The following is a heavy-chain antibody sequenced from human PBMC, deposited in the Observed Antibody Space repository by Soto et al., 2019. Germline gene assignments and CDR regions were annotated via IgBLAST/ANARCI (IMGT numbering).Heavy chain of an antibody. J-gene: IGHJ6*02. CDR3: ARGGKDCTNGVCSLYGMDV. V-gene: IGHV1-18*01. D-gene: IGHD2-8*01. CDR1: AYSFPSYG. Sequence: ALVKGSCKASAYSFPSYGISWVRHAPGQGLEGMEWISAYNGNTNYAQKFQGRVTMTTDTSTSTAYLELRSLRSDDTAVYDWARGGKDCTNGVCSLYGMDVWG. CDR2: ISAYNGNT.